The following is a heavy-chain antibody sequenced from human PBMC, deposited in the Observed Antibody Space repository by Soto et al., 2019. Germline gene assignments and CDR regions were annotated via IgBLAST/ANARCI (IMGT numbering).Heavy chain of an antibody. CDR1: GDSISRGAFS. Sequence: QLQLQESGSGLVKPSQTLSLTCAVSGDSISRGAFSWSWIRQPPGKGLEWIGYIYQSGNTYYHPPLTSRVTISLERSKSQFSLKPSSVTAADTAVDYGARGTKGLQDDCWRPGHLVTPPS. CDR3: ARGTKGLQDDC. V-gene: IGHV4-30-2*01. J-gene: IGHJ4*02. CDR2: IYQSGNT. D-gene: IGHD4-4*01.